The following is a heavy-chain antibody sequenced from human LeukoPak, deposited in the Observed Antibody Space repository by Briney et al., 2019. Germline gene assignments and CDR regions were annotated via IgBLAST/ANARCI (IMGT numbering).Heavy chain of an antibody. D-gene: IGHD4-17*01. CDR3: ARDLVTVTKGFDI. J-gene: IGHJ3*02. CDR1: DDPLSSHY. V-gene: IGHV4-59*11. Sequence: SETLALICAVSDDPLSSHYWTWIRQPPGKGLEGIGYIPYIWSTNYNPSLKSRVTISIDTSKTQFSLKLSSVTAADTAVYYCARDLVTVTKGFDIWGQGTMVSVSS. CDR2: IPYIWST.